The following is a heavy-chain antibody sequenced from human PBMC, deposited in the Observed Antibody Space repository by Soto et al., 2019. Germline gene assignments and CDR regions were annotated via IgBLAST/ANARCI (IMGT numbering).Heavy chain of an antibody. D-gene: IGHD2-15*01. J-gene: IGHJ4*02. CDR1: GYPFSAFD. CDR2: MNPVRGDT. CDR3: VRQPGGVATPGDDY. V-gene: IGHV1-8*01. Sequence: QVQLVQSGAEVKKPGASVKVSCEASGYPFSAFDINWVRQAGGQGLEWMGWMNPVRGDTAFAQRFQDRITMTRSTSISTAYMELSRLTSDDTAVYFCVRQPGGVATPGDDYWGQGTLVTVSS.